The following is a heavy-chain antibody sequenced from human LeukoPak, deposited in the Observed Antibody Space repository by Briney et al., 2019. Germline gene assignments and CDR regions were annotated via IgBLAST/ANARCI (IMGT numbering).Heavy chain of an antibody. J-gene: IGHJ5*02. CDR2: INHSGST. V-gene: IGHV4-34*01. Sequence: KPSETLSLTCAVYGGSFSGYYWSWIRQPPGKGLKWIGKINHSGSTNYNPSLKSRVTISVDTSKNQFSLKLSSVTAADTAVYYCARARRRSNWFDPWDQGTLVTVSS. D-gene: IGHD6-6*01. CDR1: GGSFSGYY. CDR3: ARARRRSNWFDP.